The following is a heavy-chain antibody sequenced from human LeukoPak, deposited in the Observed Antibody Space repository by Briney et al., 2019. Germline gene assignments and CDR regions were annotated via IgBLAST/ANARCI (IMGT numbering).Heavy chain of an antibody. J-gene: IGHJ2*01. D-gene: IGHD1-26*01. V-gene: IGHV4-59*01. CDR2: IHYTGST. Sequence: SETLSLTCTVSGGSISSYYWSWIRQSPGKGLECIGYIHYTGSTNYNPSLKSRVSMSLDTSKNQFSLRLSSVTAADTAVYYCARERETYWYFDLWGRGTLVTVSS. CDR3: ARERETYWYFDL. CDR1: GGSISSYY.